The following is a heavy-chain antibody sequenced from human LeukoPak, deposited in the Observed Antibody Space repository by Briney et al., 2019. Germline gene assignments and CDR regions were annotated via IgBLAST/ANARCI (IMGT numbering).Heavy chain of an antibody. V-gene: IGHV4-59*01. CDR3: ARRRGYDSSGYYYN. D-gene: IGHD3-22*01. Sequence: SETLSLTCTVSGGSISNYYWSWIRQPPGKGLEWVGYIYYSGSANYNPSLKSRVTISVDTSKNQFSLKLSSVTAADTAVYYCARRRGYDSSGYYYNWGQGTLVTVSS. CDR2: IYYSGSA. J-gene: IGHJ4*02. CDR1: GGSISNYY.